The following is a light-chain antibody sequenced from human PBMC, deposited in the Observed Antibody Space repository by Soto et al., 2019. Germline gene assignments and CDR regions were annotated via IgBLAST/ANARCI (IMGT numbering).Light chain of an antibody. J-gene: IGKJ1*01. Sequence: EMVLSHCPGTLSLSPVERSTLSCMASQSVSNNYLAWYQQKPGQAPRLLIYGASNRATGIPDRFSGSGSGTDFTLTISRLEPEDFAVYYCQQYGSSGTFGQGTKVDIK. CDR3: QQYGSSGT. V-gene: IGKV3-20*01. CDR1: QSVSNNY. CDR2: GAS.